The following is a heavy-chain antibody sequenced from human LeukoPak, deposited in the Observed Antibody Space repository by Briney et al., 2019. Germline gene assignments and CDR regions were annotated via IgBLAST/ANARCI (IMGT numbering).Heavy chain of an antibody. D-gene: IGHD6-19*01. J-gene: IGHJ4*02. CDR3: AKLGGASGWFHYFDC. Sequence: GESLKISCKGSGYSFTNYWIGWVRQMPGKGLEWMGIIYPGDSDTKYSPSFQGQVTISADKSISTAYLQWSSLKASDTAMYYCAKLGGASGWFHYFDCWGQGTLVTVSS. V-gene: IGHV5-51*01. CDR2: IYPGDSDT. CDR1: GYSFTNYW.